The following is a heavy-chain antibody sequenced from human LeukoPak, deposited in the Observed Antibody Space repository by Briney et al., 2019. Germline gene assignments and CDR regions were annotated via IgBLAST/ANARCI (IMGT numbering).Heavy chain of an antibody. CDR3: ARGSGSYYNPSYYYMDV. V-gene: IGHV1-69*13. D-gene: IGHD3-10*01. CDR1: GGTFSSYA. CDR2: IIPIFGTA. Sequence: SVKVSCKASGGTFSSYAISWVRQAPGQGLEWMGGIIPIFGTANYAQKFQGRVTITADESTGTAYMELSSLRSEDTAVYYCARGSGSYYNPSYYYMDVWGKGTTVTVSS. J-gene: IGHJ6*03.